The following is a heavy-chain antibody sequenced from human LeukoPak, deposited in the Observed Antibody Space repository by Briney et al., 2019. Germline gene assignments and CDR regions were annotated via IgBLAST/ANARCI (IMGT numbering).Heavy chain of an antibody. V-gene: IGHV4-61*02. D-gene: IGHD6-13*01. CDR1: GGSISSSSYY. Sequence: PSETLSLTCTVSGGSISSSSYYWSWIRQPAGKGLEWIGRIYTSGSTNYNPSLKSRVTMSVDTSKNQFSLKLSSVTAADTAVYYCARVMSSSWDKSWFDPWGQGTLVTVSS. J-gene: IGHJ5*02. CDR2: IYTSGST. CDR3: ARVMSSSWDKSWFDP.